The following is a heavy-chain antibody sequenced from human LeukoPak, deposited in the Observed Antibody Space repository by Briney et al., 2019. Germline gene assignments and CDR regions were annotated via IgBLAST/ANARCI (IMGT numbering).Heavy chain of an antibody. Sequence: SETLSLTCTVSDGSISSATYYWGWIRQPPNKGLDWIGSFFYTGSTYYSPSLKSRVTISVDTSENQLSLKLRPVTAADTAVYYCASGTTVTNFAYWGQGTLVTVSS. J-gene: IGHJ4*02. CDR2: FFYTGST. CDR3: ASGTTVTNFAY. CDR1: DGSISSATYY. V-gene: IGHV4-39*07. D-gene: IGHD4-17*01.